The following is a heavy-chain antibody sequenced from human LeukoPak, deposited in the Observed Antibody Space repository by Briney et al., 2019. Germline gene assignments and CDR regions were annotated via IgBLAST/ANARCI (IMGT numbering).Heavy chain of an antibody. D-gene: IGHD6-19*01. CDR1: GGTFSSYA. V-gene: IGHV1-69*05. CDR3: AANLGLAVAGITY. Sequence: SVKVSCKASGGTFSSYAISWVRQAPGQGLEWMGGIIPIFGTANYAQKFQGRVTITTDESTSTAYMELSSLRSEGTAVYYCAANLGLAVAGITYWGQGTLVTVSS. CDR2: IIPIFGTA. J-gene: IGHJ4*02.